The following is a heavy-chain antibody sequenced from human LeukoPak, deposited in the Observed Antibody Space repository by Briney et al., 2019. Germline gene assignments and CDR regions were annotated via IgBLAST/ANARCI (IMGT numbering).Heavy chain of an antibody. D-gene: IGHD5-24*01. Sequence: SETLSLTCTVSGGSISSSSYYWGWLRQPPGKGLEWIGSIYYSGSTYYNPSLKSRVTISVDTSKNQFSLKLSSVTAADTAVYYCARDNSVRDEAWWFNPWGQGTLVTVSS. CDR3: ARDNSVRDEAWWFNP. V-gene: IGHV4-39*07. CDR1: GGSISSSSYY. J-gene: IGHJ5*02. CDR2: IYYSGST.